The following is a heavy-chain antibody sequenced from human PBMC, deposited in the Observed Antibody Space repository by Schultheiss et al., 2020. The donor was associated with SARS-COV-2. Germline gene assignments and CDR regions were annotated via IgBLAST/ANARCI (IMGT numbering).Heavy chain of an antibody. Sequence: SETLSLTCTVSGGSISSYYWSWIRQPPGKGLEWIGYIYHSGSTYYNPSLKSRVTMSVDTSKNQFSLNLSSVTAADTAVYYCARDSNYGDYESRGLDVWGQGTTVTVSS. CDR1: GGSISSYY. D-gene: IGHD4-17*01. J-gene: IGHJ6*02. CDR2: IYHSGST. V-gene: IGHV4-59*01. CDR3: ARDSNYGDYESRGLDV.